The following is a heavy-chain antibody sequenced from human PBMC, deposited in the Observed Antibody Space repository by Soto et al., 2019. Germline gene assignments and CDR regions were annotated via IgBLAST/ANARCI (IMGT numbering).Heavy chain of an antibody. CDR3: ARHKITIFGVGLGHFDY. V-gene: IGHV4-39*01. CDR1: GGSISSSSYY. Sequence: SETLSLTCTVSGGSISSSSYYWGWIRQPPGKGLEWIGSIYYSGSTYYNPSLKSRVTISVDTSKNQFSLKLSSVTAADTAVYYCARHKITIFGVGLGHFDYWGQGTLVTVSS. CDR2: IYYSGST. D-gene: IGHD3-3*01. J-gene: IGHJ4*02.